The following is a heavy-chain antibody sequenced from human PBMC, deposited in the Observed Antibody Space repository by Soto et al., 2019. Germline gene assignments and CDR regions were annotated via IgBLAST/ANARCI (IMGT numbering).Heavy chain of an antibody. J-gene: IGHJ5*02. CDR2: INTGNGNT. CDR1: GITYTTYA. Sequence: QVQVVQSGAEVKKPGASVKVSCKASGITYTTYAIHWVRQAPGQGLEWMGWINTGNGNTRYSQRFLGRVPLTTDTSARTAYMDLSSLTSEDTAVYYCARAISGYVTWGQGTLITVSS. V-gene: IGHV1-3*04. CDR3: ARAISGYVT. D-gene: IGHD5-12*01.